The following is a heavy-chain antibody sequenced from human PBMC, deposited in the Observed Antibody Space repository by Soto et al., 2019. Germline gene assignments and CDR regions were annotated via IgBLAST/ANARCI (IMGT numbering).Heavy chain of an antibody. CDR3: AKDPDTFQYSSGWSPYMDV. CDR2: ISDSGDNT. V-gene: IGHV3-23*01. D-gene: IGHD6-19*01. J-gene: IGHJ6*02. Sequence: GGSLRLSCAASGFTFSNYAMNWVRQAPGKGLEWVSGISDSGDNTFYADSVRGRFTVSRDNSKNTLYLQMDSLRAEDTAVFYCAKDPDTFQYSSGWSPYMDVWGQGTTVTVSS. CDR1: GFTFSNYA.